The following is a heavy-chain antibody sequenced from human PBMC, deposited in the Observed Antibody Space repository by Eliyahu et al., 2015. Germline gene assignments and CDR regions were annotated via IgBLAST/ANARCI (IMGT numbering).Heavy chain of an antibody. CDR3: ARELAMVEGGMDV. D-gene: IGHD5-18*01. CDR2: ISYDGSNK. V-gene: IGHV3-30*04. Sequence: QVQLVESGGGVVQPGRSLRLSCAASGFTFSSYAMHWVRQAPGKGLEWVAVISYDGSNKYYADSVKGRFTISRDNSKNTLYLQMNSLRAEDTAVYYCARELAMVEGGMDVWGQGTTVTVSS. J-gene: IGHJ6*02. CDR1: GFTFSSYA.